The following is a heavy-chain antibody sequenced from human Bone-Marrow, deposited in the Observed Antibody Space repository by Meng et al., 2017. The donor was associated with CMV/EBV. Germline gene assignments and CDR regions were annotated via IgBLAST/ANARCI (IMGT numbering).Heavy chain of an antibody. CDR3: ARDCGWYED. CDR1: GGSFSGYY. J-gene: IGHJ4*02. V-gene: IGHV4-34*01. D-gene: IGHD6-19*01. CDR2: INHSGST. Sequence: SETLSLTCAVYGGSFSGYYWSWIRQPPGKGLEWIGEINHSGSTNYNPSLKSRVTISVDTSKNQFSLKLSSVTAADTAVYYCARDCGWYEDWGQGTLVTVSS.